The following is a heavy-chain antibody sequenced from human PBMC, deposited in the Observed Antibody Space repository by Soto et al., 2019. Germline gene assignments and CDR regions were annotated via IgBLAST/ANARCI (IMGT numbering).Heavy chain of an antibody. CDR1: GYTFTSYD. J-gene: IGHJ6*02. Sequence: ASVKVSCKASGYTFTSYDINCVRQATGQGLEWMGWMNPNSGNTNYAQKFQGRVTMTRNTSISTAYMELSRLRSDDTAVYYCARGPQTDSWDEDYGMDVWGQGTTVTVSS. D-gene: IGHD3-22*01. V-gene: IGHV1-8*01. CDR3: ARGPQTDSWDEDYGMDV. CDR2: MNPNSGNT.